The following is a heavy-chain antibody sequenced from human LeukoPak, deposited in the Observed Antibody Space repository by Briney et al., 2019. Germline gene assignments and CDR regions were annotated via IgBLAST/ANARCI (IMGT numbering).Heavy chain of an antibody. Sequence: GASVKVSCKASGYTFTRFGISWVRQAPGQGLEWMGWISPYNGYTNYAQKLQDRVTMTTDTSTSTAYMELGSLRSDDTAVYYCARDGSGSYFGPYYFDYWDQGTLVTVSS. CDR3: ARDGSGSYFGPYYFDY. V-gene: IGHV1-18*01. CDR2: ISPYNGYT. J-gene: IGHJ4*02. D-gene: IGHD1-26*01. CDR1: GYTFTRFG.